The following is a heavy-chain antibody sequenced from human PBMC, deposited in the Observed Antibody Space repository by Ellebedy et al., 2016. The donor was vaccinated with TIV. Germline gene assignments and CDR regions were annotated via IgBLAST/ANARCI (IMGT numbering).Heavy chain of an antibody. CDR2: ISAYNGNT. CDR1: GYTFTGYY. J-gene: IGHJ6*02. D-gene: IGHD2-2*01. CDR3: ARDRGRYCSSKDGACGMDV. V-gene: IGHV1-18*04. Sequence: ASVKVSCXASGYTFTGYYMHWVRQAPGQGLEWMGWISAYNGNTNYAQKLQGRVTMTTDTSTSTAYMELRSLRSDDTAVYYCARDRGRYCSSKDGACGMDVWGQGTTVTVSS.